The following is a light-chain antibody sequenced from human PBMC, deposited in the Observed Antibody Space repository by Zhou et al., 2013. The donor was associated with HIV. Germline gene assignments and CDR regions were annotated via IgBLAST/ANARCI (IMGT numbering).Light chain of an antibody. Sequence: VMTQSPATLSVSPGERATLSCRASQSLSSNLAWYQQKPGQAPRLLIYGASTRATGIPTRFSGSGAWTEFTLTISSMQSEDFAVYYCQQYHNRPPALTFGGGTKVEIK. J-gene: IGKJ4*01. V-gene: IGKV3-15*01. CDR3: QQYHNRPPALT. CDR2: GAS. CDR1: QSLSSN.